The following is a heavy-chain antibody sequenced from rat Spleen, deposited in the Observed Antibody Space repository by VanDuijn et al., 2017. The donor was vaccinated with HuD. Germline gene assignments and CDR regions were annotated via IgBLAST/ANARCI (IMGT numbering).Heavy chain of an antibody. J-gene: IGHJ2*01. V-gene: IGHV5-43*01. Sequence: EVQLVESGGGLVQPGSSLKVSCVASGFTFSGYVMHWFRQAPENGIEWLAYINTDSSSTHYAETVKGRFTISRDNGKNTVDMQLSSLRSEDTALYYCARRGYGYHYFDYWGQGVMVTVSS. CDR1: GFTFSGYV. D-gene: IGHD1-11*01. CDR2: INTDSSST. CDR3: ARRGYGYHYFDY.